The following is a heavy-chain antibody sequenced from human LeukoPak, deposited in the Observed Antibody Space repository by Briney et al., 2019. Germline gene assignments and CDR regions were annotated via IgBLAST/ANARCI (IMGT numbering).Heavy chain of an antibody. Sequence: SETLSLTCGVSGGSITQTNYWTGGRQPPGKGLEWIGEGNLEGSTNYNPSLMGRVAISVDKSENPVSLQLTSVTAADTAVYYCAREGAPYRPLDYSGQGTLVTVSS. CDR3: AREGAPYRPLDY. CDR2: GNLEGST. J-gene: IGHJ4*02. V-gene: IGHV4-4*02. CDR1: GGSITQTNY.